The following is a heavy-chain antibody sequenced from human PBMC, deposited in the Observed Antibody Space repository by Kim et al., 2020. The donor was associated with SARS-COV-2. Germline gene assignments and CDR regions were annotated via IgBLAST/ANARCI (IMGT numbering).Heavy chain of an antibody. D-gene: IGHD2-15*01. CDR3: ARGGSPRMAS. Sequence: SETLSLTCTVSGASIRDYYWAWIRQPPGNGLEWIGYIYYSGSTSYNPSLKSRVTISVDTSKNHFSLNLRSVTAADTAVYDCARGGSPRMASWGQGTRVSV. J-gene: IGHJ5*02. CDR1: GASIRDYY. V-gene: IGHV4-59*01. CDR2: IYYSGST.